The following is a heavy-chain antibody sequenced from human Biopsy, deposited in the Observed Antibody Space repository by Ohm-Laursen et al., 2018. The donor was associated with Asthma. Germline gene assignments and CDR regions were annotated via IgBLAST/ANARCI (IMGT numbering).Heavy chain of an antibody. D-gene: IGHD1-14*01. CDR1: GFSLSSSGAN. J-gene: IGHJ4*02. Sequence: TQTLTLTCSFSGFSLSSSGANVNWIRQPPGKALEWLARLDWEEDKFYSTSLRTRLTISKGSSEDQVVLTMTNIGPVDTATYYCTRHNDYWGPGILVTVSS. V-gene: IGHV2-70*04. CDR3: TRHNDY. CDR2: LDWEEDK.